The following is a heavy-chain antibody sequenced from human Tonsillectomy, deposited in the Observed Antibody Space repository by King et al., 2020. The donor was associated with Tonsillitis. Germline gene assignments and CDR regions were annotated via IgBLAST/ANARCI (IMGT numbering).Heavy chain of an antibody. CDR3: TREPPPYDDSSGYYVV. V-gene: IGHV4-59*01. CDR2: IYYSGST. J-gene: IGHJ6*04. CDR1: GGSISRYY. D-gene: IGHD3-22*01. Sequence: VQLQESGPGLVKPSETLSLTCTVSGGSISRYYWSWIRQPPGKGLEWMGYIYYSGSTNYNPSLKSRVTISVDTSKNQFSLKLNSVTAADTAVYYCTREPPPYDDSSGYYVVWGKGTTVTVSS.